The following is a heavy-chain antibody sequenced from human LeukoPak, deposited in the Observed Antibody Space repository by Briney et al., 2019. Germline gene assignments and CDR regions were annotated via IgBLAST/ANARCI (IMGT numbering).Heavy chain of an antibody. CDR3: AKDLSPSSSWSSWSFDY. V-gene: IGHV3-23*01. CDR1: GFTFSNYA. CDR2: ISGSGGST. J-gene: IGHJ4*02. Sequence: GSLRLSCAASGFTFSNYAMSWVRQAPGKGLEWVSAISGSGGSTYYPDSVKGRFTISRDNSKNTLYLQMNSLRAEDTALYYCAKDLSPSSSWSSWSFDYWGQGTLVTVSS. D-gene: IGHD6-13*01.